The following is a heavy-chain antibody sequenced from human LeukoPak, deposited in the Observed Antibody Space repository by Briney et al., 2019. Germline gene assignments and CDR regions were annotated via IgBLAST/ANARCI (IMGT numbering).Heavy chain of an antibody. CDR1: GGSISSYY. V-gene: IGHV4-59*01. D-gene: IGHD3-10*01. J-gene: IGHJ4*02. CDR3: AILYGSGSFDYFDY. CDR2: IYYSGST. Sequence: PSETLSLTRTVSGGSISSYYWSWIRQPPGKGLEWIGYIYYSGSTNYNPSPKSRVTISVDTSKNQFSLKLSSVTAADTAVYYCAILYGSGSFDYFDYWGQGTLVTVSS.